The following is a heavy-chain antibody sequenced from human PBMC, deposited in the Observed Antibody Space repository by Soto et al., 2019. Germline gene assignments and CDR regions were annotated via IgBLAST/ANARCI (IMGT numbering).Heavy chain of an antibody. CDR1: GYIFPNYV. CDR2: INAGNGNT. D-gene: IGHD5-18*01. V-gene: IGHV1-3*01. Sequence: ASVKVSCKASGYIFPNYVIHWVRQAPGQGLEWMGWINAGNGNTGYSQKFQHRVIITRDTSASIGYIELSSLISEDTAVYYCARGGYSSGYLPYLDRWGQGNLVTVSS. CDR3: ARGGYSSGYLPYLDR. J-gene: IGHJ4*02.